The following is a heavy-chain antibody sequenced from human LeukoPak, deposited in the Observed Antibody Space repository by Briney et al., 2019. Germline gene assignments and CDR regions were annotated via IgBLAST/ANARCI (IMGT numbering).Heavy chain of an antibody. Sequence: ASVKVSCTASGGTFSSYAISWVRQAPGQGLEWMGGIIPIFGTANYAQKFQGRVTITADESTSTAYMELSSLRSEDTAVYYCAREDCSSTSCYIYYGMDVWGQGTTVTVSS. J-gene: IGHJ6*02. D-gene: IGHD2-2*02. CDR3: AREDCSSTSCYIYYGMDV. CDR2: IIPIFGTA. V-gene: IGHV1-69*13. CDR1: GGTFSSYA.